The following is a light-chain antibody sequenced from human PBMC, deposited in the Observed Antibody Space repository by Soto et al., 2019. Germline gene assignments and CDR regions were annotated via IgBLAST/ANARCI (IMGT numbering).Light chain of an antibody. CDR1: GTDVGQYNY. V-gene: IGLV2-8*01. CDR2: EVD. CDR3: SSYVGSNNFPYV. J-gene: IGLJ1*01. Sequence: QSALTQPPSASGSPGQSVTISCTGAGTDVGQYNYVSWYQQHPGKAPKLIIYEVDERPSGVPDRFSGSKSGNTASLTVSGLQAEDEADYYCSSYVGSNNFPYVFGTGTKVTVL.